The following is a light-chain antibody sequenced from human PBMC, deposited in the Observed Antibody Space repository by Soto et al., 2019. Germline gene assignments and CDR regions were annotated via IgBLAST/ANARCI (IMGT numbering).Light chain of an antibody. CDR2: AAS. V-gene: IGKV1-39*01. Sequence: EIRRTQSPPSLSTTEGDRVTITSPASQSISSYLNWYQQKPGKATKLLIYAASSLQSGVASRFSGSGSGTDFTLTISSLQHEDFATYYCQQSYSTPRTFGQGTKV. CDR3: QQSYSTPRT. CDR1: QSISSY. J-gene: IGKJ1*01.